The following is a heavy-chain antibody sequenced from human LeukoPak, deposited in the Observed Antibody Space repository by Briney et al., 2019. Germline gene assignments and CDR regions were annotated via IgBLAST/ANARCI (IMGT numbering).Heavy chain of an antibody. CDR1: GFTFSSHW. CDR3: ARDPYKHNDFGNYGAFDI. Sequence: GGSLRLSCAASGFTFSSHWMTWVRQAPGKGLEWVANIKQDGSETQYVDSVKGRFTISRDNAKNSLYLQMNGLRAEDTAVYYCARDPYKHNDFGNYGAFDIWGQGTMVTVSS. V-gene: IGHV3-7*01. J-gene: IGHJ3*02. CDR2: IKQDGSET. D-gene: IGHD4-11*01.